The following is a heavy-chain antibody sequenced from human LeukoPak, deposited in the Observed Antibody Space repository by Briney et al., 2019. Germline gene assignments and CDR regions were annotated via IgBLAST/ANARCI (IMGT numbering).Heavy chain of an antibody. CDR2: ISSNGGST. CDR1: GFTFSTYP. CDR3: ARIGYNSPATYDY. V-gene: IGHV3-64*01. Sequence: GGPLRLSCAASGFTFSTYPMEWVRQAPGKGLEYVSGISSNGGSTYYANSVKGRFTISRDNSKNTLYLQMGSLRAEDMAVYYCARIGYNSPATYDYWGQGTLVTVSS. J-gene: IGHJ4*02. D-gene: IGHD1-14*01.